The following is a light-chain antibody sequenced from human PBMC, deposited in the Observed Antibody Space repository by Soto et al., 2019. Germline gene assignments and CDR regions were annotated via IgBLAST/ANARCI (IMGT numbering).Light chain of an antibody. V-gene: IGKV3-20*01. CDR3: QQYGESPIT. CDR1: QSVSRDL. Sequence: EIVLTQSPGTLSLVPGERATLSCRASQSVSRDLLAWYQQKPGQAPRLVVSGASNRAADFPDRFSGSGSGTDFTLTVTRLEPEDVGVYYCQQYGESPITFGQGTRLDIK. CDR2: GAS. J-gene: IGKJ5*01.